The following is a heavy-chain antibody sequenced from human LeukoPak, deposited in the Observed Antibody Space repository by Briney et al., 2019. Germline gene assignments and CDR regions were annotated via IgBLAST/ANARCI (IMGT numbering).Heavy chain of an antibody. CDR2: ISGSGNRT. CDR3: AKILNSMYFDL. D-gene: IGHD2-21*01. J-gene: IGHJ2*01. Sequence: GGSLRLSCAASGFTFRTYAMSWVRQAPGKGLEWASSISGSGNRTFYADSVKGRFTISRDDSKSTLFLQMDNLRAEDTAVYYCAKILNSMYFDLWGRGALVTVSS. V-gene: IGHV3-23*01. CDR1: GFTFRTYA.